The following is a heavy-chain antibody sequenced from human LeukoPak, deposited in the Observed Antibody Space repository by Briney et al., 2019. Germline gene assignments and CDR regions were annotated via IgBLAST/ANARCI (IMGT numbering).Heavy chain of an antibody. D-gene: IGHD1/OR15-1a*01. CDR3: AREAYNWNIDVFDI. V-gene: IGHV3-30*02. CDR2: IQHDGSNK. J-gene: IGHJ3*02. Sequence: GGSLRLSCVVSGFTFTSHGMNWIRQAPGKGLEWVAFIQHDGSNKYHADSVKGRFTISRDNAKNSLNLQMNSLRAEDTAVYYCAREAYNWNIDVFDIWGQGTLVTVSS. CDR1: GFTFTSHG.